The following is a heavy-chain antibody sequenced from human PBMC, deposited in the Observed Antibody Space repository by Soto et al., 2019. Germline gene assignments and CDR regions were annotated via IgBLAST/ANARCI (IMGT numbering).Heavy chain of an antibody. CDR3: TTERPWIQLWLLSFDI. D-gene: IGHD5-18*01. CDR1: GFTFSNAW. J-gene: IGHJ3*02. Sequence: GGSLRLSCAASGFTFSNAWMSWVRQAPGKGLEWVGRIKSKTDGGTTDDAAPVKGRFTISRYDSKNTLYLQMNSLKTEDTDVYYCTTERPWIQLWLLSFDIWGQGTMVTVSS. CDR2: IKSKTDGGTT. V-gene: IGHV3-15*01.